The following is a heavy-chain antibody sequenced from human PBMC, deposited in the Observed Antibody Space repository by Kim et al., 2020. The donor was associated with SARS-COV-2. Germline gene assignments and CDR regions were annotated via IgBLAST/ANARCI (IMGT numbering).Heavy chain of an antibody. Sequence: YAQKFQGRVTMTRDTSTSTVYMELSSLRSEDTAVYYCARDYGSGSYYAVYWGQGTLVTVSS. D-gene: IGHD3-10*01. CDR3: ARDYGSGSYYAVY. V-gene: IGHV1-46*01. J-gene: IGHJ4*02.